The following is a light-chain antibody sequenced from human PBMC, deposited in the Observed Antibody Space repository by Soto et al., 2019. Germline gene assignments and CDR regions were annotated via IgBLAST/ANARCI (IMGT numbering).Light chain of an antibody. CDR1: SSDIGDYKY. CDR3: SSYTDSSFVI. CDR2: DVS. V-gene: IGLV2-14*03. Sequence: QSALTQPASVSGSPGQSITISCTGTSSDIGDYKYVSWYKQHPGKAPKLMIYDVSNRPSGVSNRFSGSKSGNTASLTISGLQAEAEADYYCSSYTDSSFVIFGGGTKLTVL. J-gene: IGLJ2*01.